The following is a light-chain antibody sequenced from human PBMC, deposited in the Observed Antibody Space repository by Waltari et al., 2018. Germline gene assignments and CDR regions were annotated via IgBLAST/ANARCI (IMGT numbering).Light chain of an antibody. Sequence: SSDLTQDPDVSVALGQPVRLTCQGDILRTYYGNWCRQKPGQAPELVIYGKNNRPSGSPDRFSASSSENTASLIITGAQAEDEADYYCSSRELSGHVVFGGGTRLTVL. CDR1: ILRTYY. V-gene: IGLV3-19*01. CDR3: SSRELSGHVV. CDR2: GKN. J-gene: IGLJ2*01.